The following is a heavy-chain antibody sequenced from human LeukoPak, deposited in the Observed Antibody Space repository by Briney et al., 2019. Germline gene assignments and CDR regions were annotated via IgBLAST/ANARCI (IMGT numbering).Heavy chain of an antibody. J-gene: IGHJ5*02. CDR3: ARDVISEYCSSTSCSNNWFDP. V-gene: IGHV3-30*01. D-gene: IGHD2-2*01. Sequence: YYSVSVKGPFTISRDNSKNTLYLQMNSLRAEDTAVYYCARDVISEYCSSTSCSNNWFDPWGQGTLVTVSS.